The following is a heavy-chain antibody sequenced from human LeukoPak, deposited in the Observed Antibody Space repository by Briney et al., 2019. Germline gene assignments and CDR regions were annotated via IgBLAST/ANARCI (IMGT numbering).Heavy chain of an antibody. CDR3: ARDSWSWGNYYYGMDV. V-gene: IGHV1-18*01. CDR1: GYTFTSYD. CDR2: ISAYNGNT. Sequence: ASVKVSCKASGYTFTSYDIKWVRQAPGQGLEWMGWISAYNGNTDYAQKLQGRVTMTTDTSTSTAYMELRSLRSDDTAVYYCARDSWSWGNYYYGMDVWGQGTTVTVSS. D-gene: IGHD3-16*01. J-gene: IGHJ6*02.